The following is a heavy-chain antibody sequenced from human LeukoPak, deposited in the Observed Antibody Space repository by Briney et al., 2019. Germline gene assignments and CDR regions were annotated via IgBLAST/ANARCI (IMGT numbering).Heavy chain of an antibody. CDR3: ARAYDWNYLY. Sequence: GGSLRLSCAASGFTVSNNYVSWVRQPPGKGLEWVAVIYSGGNTYYADSVTDRFTISRDNSKNTLYLQMNSLRVEDTAVYYCARAYDWNYLYWGQGALVTVSS. D-gene: IGHD1-7*01. CDR2: IYSGGNT. J-gene: IGHJ4*02. V-gene: IGHV3-66*01. CDR1: GFTVSNNY.